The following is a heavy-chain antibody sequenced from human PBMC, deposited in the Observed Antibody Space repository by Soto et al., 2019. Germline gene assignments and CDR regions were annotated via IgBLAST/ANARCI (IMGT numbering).Heavy chain of an antibody. V-gene: IGHV3-23*01. J-gene: IGHJ3*02. CDR2: INSGSGGST. D-gene: IGHD6-19*01. Sequence: GGSLRLSCAASGSTFSSYWMHWVRQAPGKGLVWVSRINSGSGGSTYYADSVKGRFTISRDNSKNTLYLQMNSLRADDTAVYYCAKQWLADAFDIWGQGTMVTVSS. CDR1: GSTFSSYW. CDR3: AKQWLADAFDI.